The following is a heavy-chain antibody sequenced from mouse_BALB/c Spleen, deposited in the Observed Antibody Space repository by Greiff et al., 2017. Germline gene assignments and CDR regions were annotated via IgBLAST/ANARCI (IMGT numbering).Heavy chain of an antibody. D-gene: IGHD2-14*01. V-gene: IGHV5-4*02. J-gene: IGHJ3*01. Sequence: EVKLMESGGGLVKPGGSLKLSCAASGFTFSDYYMYWVRQTPEKRLEWVATISDGGSYTYYPDSVKGRFTISRDNAKNNLYLQMSSLKSEDTAMYYCARDDYRYDDDCFFAYWGQGTLVTVSA. CDR2: ISDGGSYT. CDR3: ARDDYRYDDDCFFAY. CDR1: GFTFSDYY.